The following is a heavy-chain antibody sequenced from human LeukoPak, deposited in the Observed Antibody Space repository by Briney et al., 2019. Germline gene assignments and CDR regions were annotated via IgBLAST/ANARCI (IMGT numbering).Heavy chain of an antibody. V-gene: IGHV1-2*06. D-gene: IGHD6-13*01. CDR1: GYTFTDYY. CDR2: INPNSGGT. CDR3: AKCGDFIAASYNWFDP. J-gene: IGHJ5*02. Sequence: ASVKVSCKASGYTFTDYYMHWVRQASGQGLEWMGRINPNSGGTKYAQKFQGRVTMTRDTSISTAYMELNRLTSDDTAVYYCAKCGDFIAASYNWFDPWGPGTLVTVSS.